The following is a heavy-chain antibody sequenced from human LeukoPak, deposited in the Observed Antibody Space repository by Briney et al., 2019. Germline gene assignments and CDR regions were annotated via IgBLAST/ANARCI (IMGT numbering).Heavy chain of an antibody. CDR1: GFTVSSNY. V-gene: IGHV3-53*01. J-gene: IGHJ6*03. Sequence: GGSLRLSCAASGFTVSSNYMSWVRQAPGKRLEWVSVIYSGGSTYYADSVKGRFTISRDNSKNTLYLQMNSLRAEDTAVYYCAREFSHYYYMDVWGKGTTVTVSS. CDR2: IYSGGST. CDR3: AREFSHYYYMDV.